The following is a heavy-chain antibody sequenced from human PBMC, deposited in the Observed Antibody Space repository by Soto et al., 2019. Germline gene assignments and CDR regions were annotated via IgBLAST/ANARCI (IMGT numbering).Heavy chain of an antibody. Sequence: SETLSLTCAVYGGSFSGYYWSWIRQPPGKGLEWIGEINHSGSTNYNPSLKSRVTISVDTSKNQFSLKLSSVTAADTAVYYCARAIIVVVPAAFDYWGQGTLVTVYS. CDR1: GGSFSGYY. J-gene: IGHJ4*02. CDR3: ARAIIVVVPAAFDY. V-gene: IGHV4-34*01. D-gene: IGHD2-2*01. CDR2: INHSGST.